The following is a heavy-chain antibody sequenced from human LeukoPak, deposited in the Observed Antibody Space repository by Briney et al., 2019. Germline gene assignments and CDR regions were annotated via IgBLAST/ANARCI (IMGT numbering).Heavy chain of an antibody. V-gene: IGHV1-69*04. CDR1: GGTFSSYA. CDR2: IIPILGIA. J-gene: IGHJ4*02. CDR3: ARVSEIVDRSSPYFDY. Sequence: ASVKVSCKASGGTFSSYAISWVRQAPGQGLEWMGRIIPILGIANYAQKFQGRVTITADKSTSTAYMELSSLRSEDTAVYYCARVSEIVDRSSPYFDYWGQGTLVTVSS. D-gene: IGHD3-22*01.